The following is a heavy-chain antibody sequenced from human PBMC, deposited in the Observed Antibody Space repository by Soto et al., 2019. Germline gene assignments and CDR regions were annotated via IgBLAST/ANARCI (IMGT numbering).Heavy chain of an antibody. V-gene: IGHV3-74*01. Sequence: PGGSLRLSCAASGFTFSSYWMHWVRQAPGKGLVWVSRINSDGSSTSYADSVKGRFTISRDNAKNTLYLQMNSLRAEDTAVYYCARDGGGSYGRFWFDPWGQGSRVTVSS. J-gene: IGHJ5*02. CDR3: ARDGGGSYGRFWFDP. CDR2: INSDGSST. CDR1: GFTFSSYW. D-gene: IGHD1-26*01.